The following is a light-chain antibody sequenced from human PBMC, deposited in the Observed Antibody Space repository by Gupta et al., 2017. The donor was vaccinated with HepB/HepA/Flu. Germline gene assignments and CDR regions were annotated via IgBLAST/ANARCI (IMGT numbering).Light chain of an antibody. Sequence: EIVLTQSPATLSLSPGERATLSCRASQSVSSNLAWYQQKPGQAPRLLIYEASNRATGITARFSGSGAGTDFTLTISGLEPEDFAVYFCQQRDNWHPDPTFGEGTRMEI. CDR2: EAS. V-gene: IGKV3-11*01. J-gene: IGKJ5*01. CDR3: QQRDNWHPDPT. CDR1: QSVSSN.